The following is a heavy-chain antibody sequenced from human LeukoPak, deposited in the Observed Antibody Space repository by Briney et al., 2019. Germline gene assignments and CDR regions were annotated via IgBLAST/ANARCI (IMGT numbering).Heavy chain of an antibody. CDR1: GLTFSDVW. J-gene: IGHJ5*02. V-gene: IGHV3-15*07. CDR2: ILSNAAGATT. Sequence: GGSLRLSCAASGLTFSDVWMNWVRQAPGKGLEWVGHILSNAAGATTDYTAPVKGRFTISRDDSKNILYLEMNSLRTEDTAVYYCGDFYNSGSYYPWGQGTLVTVSS. D-gene: IGHD3-10*01. CDR3: GDFYNSGSYYP.